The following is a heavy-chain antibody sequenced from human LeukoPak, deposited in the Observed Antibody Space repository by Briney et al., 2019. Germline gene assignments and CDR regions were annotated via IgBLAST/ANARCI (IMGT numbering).Heavy chain of an antibody. CDR2: IYYSGST. J-gene: IGHJ3*02. Sequence: SETLSLTCTVSGGSISSSSYYWGWIRQPPGKGLEWIGSIYYSGSTYYNPSLKSRVTISVDTSKNQFSLELSSVTAADTAVYYCARDLHYRHYDILTGYQLPGAFDIWGQGTMVTVSS. CDR1: GGSISSSSYY. V-gene: IGHV4-39*07. D-gene: IGHD3-9*01. CDR3: ARDLHYRHYDILTGYQLPGAFDI.